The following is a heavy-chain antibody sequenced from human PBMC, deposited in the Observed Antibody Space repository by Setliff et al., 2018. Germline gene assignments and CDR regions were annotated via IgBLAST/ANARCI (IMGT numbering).Heavy chain of an antibody. CDR2: ISPYNGNR. J-gene: IGHJ4*02. Sequence: GASVKVSCKASGYTFPTYLISWMRQAPGQGLEWMGWISPYNGNRNYAQKFQGRVTMTTDSSTSTAYLELKSLRTEDTAVYYCTRRSANSSADWGQGTLVTVSS. CDR1: GYTFPTYL. V-gene: IGHV1-18*01. CDR3: TRRSANSSAD. D-gene: IGHD6-19*01.